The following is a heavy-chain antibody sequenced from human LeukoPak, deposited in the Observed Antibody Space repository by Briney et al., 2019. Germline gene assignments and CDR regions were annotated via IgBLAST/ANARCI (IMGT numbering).Heavy chain of an antibody. CDR2: ISGSGGST. CDR1: GFTFSSYA. CDR3: AKYLWAFGGEIDY. V-gene: IGHV3-23*01. Sequence: PGGSLRLSCAASGFTFSSYAMSWVRQAPGKGLEWVSAISGSGGSTYYADSVKGRFTISRDDSKNTLYLQMNSLRAEDTAVYYCAKYLWAFGGEIDYWGQGTLVTVSS. J-gene: IGHJ4*02. D-gene: IGHD3-16*01.